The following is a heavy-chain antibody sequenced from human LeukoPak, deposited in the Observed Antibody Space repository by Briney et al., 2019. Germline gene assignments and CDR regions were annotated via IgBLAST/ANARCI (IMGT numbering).Heavy chain of an antibody. D-gene: IGHD5-12*01. CDR3: ARDPSNSGYDYLDYFDY. CDR1: GYRFTGHY. V-gene: IGHV1-2*02. J-gene: IGHJ4*02. Sequence: ASVKVSCKASGYRFTGHYMHWVRQAPGQGLEWMGWINPDNGGTNYAQKFQGRVTMTRDMSISTAYMELSRLRSDDTAVYYCARDPSNSGYDYLDYFDYWGQGTLVTVSS. CDR2: INPDNGGT.